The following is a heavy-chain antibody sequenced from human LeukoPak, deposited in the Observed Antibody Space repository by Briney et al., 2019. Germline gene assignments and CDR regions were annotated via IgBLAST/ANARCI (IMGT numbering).Heavy chain of an antibody. J-gene: IGHJ4*02. CDR1: GFTFSSYW. CDR2: IKQDGSEK. V-gene: IGHV3-7*01. D-gene: IGHD1-26*01. Sequence: GGSLRLSCAASGFTFSSYWMSWVRQAPGKGLEWAANIKQDGSEKYYVDSVKGRFTISRDNAKNSLYLQMNSLRAEDTAVYYCARAGAGEWELLRWAFDYWGQGTLVTVSS. CDR3: ARAGAGEWELLRWAFDY.